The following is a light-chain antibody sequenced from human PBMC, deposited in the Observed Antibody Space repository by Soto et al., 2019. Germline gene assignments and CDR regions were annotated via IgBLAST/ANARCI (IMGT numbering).Light chain of an antibody. V-gene: IGLV2-14*01. CDR3: ASYLTTSPLEV. CDR1: ISDIGSHNY. CDR2: AVH. J-gene: IGLJ1*01. Sequence: QSALTQPDSVSGSPGESITVSCFGSISDIGSHNYVSWYRQYPGEAPRLLIYAVHYRPSGVSSRFSGSKSGNTASLTISGLQAADEADYYCASYLTTSPLEVFGTGTKV.